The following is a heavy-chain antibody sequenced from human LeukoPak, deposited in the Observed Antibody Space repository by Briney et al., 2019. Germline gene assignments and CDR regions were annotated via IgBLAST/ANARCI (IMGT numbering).Heavy chain of an antibody. CDR2: ISWNSVSI. V-gene: IGHV3-9*03. J-gene: IGHJ3*02. CDR1: GFTFDDYA. D-gene: IGHD1-26*01. CDR3: AKDRHYSMKNTFDI. Sequence: PGRSLRLSCAASGFTFDDYAMHWVRHAPGKGLEWVSGISWNSVSIGYADSVKGRFTISRDNAKNSLYLHMNSLRAEDMALYYCAKDRHYSMKNTFDIWGQGTMVTVSS.